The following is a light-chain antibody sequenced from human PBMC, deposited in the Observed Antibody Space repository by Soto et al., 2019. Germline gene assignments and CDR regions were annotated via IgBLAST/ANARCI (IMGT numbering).Light chain of an antibody. V-gene: IGLV2-23*01. CDR3: CSYAGSSFYV. CDR1: SSDVGSYNL. Sequence: VLTQAASGSGFPGQSSSISCTRTSSDVGSYNLVSWYQQHPGKAPKLMIYEGSKRPSGVSNRFSGSKSGNTASLTISGLQAEDEADYYCCSYAGSSFYVFGTGTKVTVL. J-gene: IGLJ1*01. CDR2: EGS.